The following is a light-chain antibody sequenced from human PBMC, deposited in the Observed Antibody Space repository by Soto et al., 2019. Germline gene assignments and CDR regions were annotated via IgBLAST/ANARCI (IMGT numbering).Light chain of an antibody. CDR3: SSYTTSTTLV. J-gene: IGLJ2*01. CDR2: DLS. CDR1: ASDIGRYNY. Sequence: QSALTQPASVSGSPGQSITISCTGTASDIGRYNYVCWYQQLPGKAPKLMIYDLSIRPSGVSNRFSGSKSGNTASLTISGLQAEDEGDYYCSSYTTSTTLVFVGGTQLTVL. V-gene: IGLV2-14*03.